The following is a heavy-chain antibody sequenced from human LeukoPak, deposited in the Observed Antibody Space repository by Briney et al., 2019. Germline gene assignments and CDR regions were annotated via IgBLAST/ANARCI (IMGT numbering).Heavy chain of an antibody. V-gene: IGHV1-18*01. CDR3: ARGYTMVRGVTNWFDP. CDR2: ISAYNGNT. CDR1: GYTFTSYG. Sequence: ASVKVSCKASGYTFTSYGISWVRQAPGQGLEWMGWISAYNGNTNYAQKLQGRVTMTTDTSTSTAYMELRSLRSDDTAVYYCARGYTMVRGVTNWFDPWGQGTLVTASS. J-gene: IGHJ5*02. D-gene: IGHD3-10*01.